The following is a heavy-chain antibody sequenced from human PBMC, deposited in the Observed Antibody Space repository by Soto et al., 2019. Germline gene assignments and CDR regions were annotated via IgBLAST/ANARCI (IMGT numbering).Heavy chain of an antibody. CDR3: ARVQFGRIAARPGGSFGP. D-gene: IGHD6-6*01. J-gene: IGHJ5*02. V-gene: IGHV1-69*02. CDR1: GGTFSSYT. CDR2: IIPILGIA. Sequence: SVKVSCKASGGTFSSYTISWVRQAPGQGLEWMGRIIPILGIANYAQKFQGRVTITADTSKNQFSLQLNSVTPEDTAVYYCARVQFGRIAARPGGSFGPWGQGTLVTVSS.